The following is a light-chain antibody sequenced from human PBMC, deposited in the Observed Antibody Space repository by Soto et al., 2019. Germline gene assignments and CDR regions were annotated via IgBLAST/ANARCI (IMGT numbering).Light chain of an antibody. V-gene: IGKV1-39*01. CDR2: TAS. Sequence: DIQMTQPPSSLSASVGDRVTITCRASRSISSYVTWYQQKPGRAPKFLIYTASSLQSGVPPRFSASRSVTDFTLTSTSLQSEDLATYCCQRTYITPYTFGQGTKVDIK. J-gene: IGKJ2*01. CDR3: QRTYITPYT. CDR1: RSISSY.